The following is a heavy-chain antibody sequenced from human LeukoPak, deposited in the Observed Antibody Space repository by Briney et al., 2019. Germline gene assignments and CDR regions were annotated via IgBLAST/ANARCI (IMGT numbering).Heavy chain of an antibody. CDR3: AGVPSGIYSYLDY. CDR2: ICNSGST. D-gene: IGHD6-25*01. Sequence: KSSETLSLTCTVSGGSISGYYWNWIRQPPGKGLEWIGYICNSGSTNYNPSLKSRVTISVDTSKNQFSLKVSSVTAADTAVYYCAGVPSGIYSYLDYWGQGTLVTVSS. V-gene: IGHV4-59*01. CDR1: GGSISGYY. J-gene: IGHJ4*02.